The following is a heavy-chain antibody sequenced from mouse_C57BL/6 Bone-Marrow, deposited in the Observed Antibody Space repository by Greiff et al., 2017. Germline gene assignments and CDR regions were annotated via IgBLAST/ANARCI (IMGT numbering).Heavy chain of an antibody. CDR2: IDPSDSYT. CDR1: GYTFTSYW. V-gene: IGHV1-50*01. J-gene: IGHJ4*01. Sequence: QVQLQQPGAELVKPGASVKLSCKASGYTFTSYWMQWVKQRPGQGLEWIGEIDPSDSYTNYNQKFKGKATLTVDTSSSTAYMQLSSLPSEDSAVDYCARVYVEDYYAMDYWGQGTSVTVSS. D-gene: IGHD1-1*01. CDR3: ARVYVEDYYAMDY.